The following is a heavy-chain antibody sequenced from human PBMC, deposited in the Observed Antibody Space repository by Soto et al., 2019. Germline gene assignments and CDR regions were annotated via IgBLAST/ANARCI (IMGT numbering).Heavy chain of an antibody. CDR2: ISAYNGNT. V-gene: IGHV1-18*01. J-gene: IGHJ4*02. CDR3: ARGGTTIDY. D-gene: IGHD4-17*01. CDR1: GYTFTNFG. Sequence: QVQLVQSGAEVKKPGASVKVSCKTSGYTFTNFGLSWVRQAPGQGLEWMGWISAYNGNTNYAQNFQGRVTMTTDTPTSTADMELGSLRSDDTAVYYGARGGTTIDYWGQGTLVTVSS.